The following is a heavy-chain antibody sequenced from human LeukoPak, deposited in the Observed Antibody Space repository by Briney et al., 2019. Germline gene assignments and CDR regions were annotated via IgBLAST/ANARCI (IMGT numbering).Heavy chain of an antibody. D-gene: IGHD2-2*01. Sequence: SETLSLTCTVSGGSISSSSYYWGWIRQPPGKGLEWIGSLYYSGSTYYNPSLKSRVTISVDTSKNQFSLKLNSVTAADTAVYYCARAPGRPAAVFDYWGQGTLVTVSS. J-gene: IGHJ4*02. V-gene: IGHV4-39*01. CDR2: LYYSGST. CDR1: GGSISSSSYY. CDR3: ARAPGRPAAVFDY.